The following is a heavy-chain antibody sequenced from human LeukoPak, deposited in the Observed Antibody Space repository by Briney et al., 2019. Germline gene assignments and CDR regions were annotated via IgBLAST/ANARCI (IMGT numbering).Heavy chain of an antibody. CDR1: GASFSGNY. Sequence: SETLSLTCVVYGASFSGNYWTWIRQPPGKGLEWIGEINHSGSTNYNPPLKSRVTMSVDTSKNQFSLKLSSLTAADTAGYFCARGACSSTPCFHYYFDSRGQGTLVTVSS. V-gene: IGHV4-34*01. J-gene: IGHJ4*02. CDR2: INHSGST. D-gene: IGHD2-2*01. CDR3: ARGACSSTPCFHYYFDS.